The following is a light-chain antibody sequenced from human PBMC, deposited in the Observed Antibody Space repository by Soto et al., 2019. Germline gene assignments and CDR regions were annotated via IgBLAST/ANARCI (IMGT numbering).Light chain of an antibody. V-gene: IGKV3-11*01. Sequence: EIVLTQSPAPLSLSPGERAILSCRASQSVSNFLAWYQQKPGQAPRLLIFDVSTRATGVPPRFSGSGSGTDFTLTISSLEPEDVAVYYCQQRSNWPRTLGQGTKVDIK. CDR3: QQRSNWPRT. J-gene: IGKJ1*01. CDR1: QSVSNF. CDR2: DVS.